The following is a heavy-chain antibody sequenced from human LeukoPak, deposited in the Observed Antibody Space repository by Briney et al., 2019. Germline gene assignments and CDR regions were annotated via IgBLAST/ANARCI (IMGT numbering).Heavy chain of an antibody. J-gene: IGHJ4*02. CDR2: IFGGGNT. Sequence: GGSLRLSCAASGFTVSSSYMSWVRQAPGKGLEWVSVIFGGGNTYYADSVKGRFTISRDNSKNTPHLQMNSLRVEDTAVYYCARDNYGSGSYSRYFDYWGLGTLVTVSS. CDR1: GFTVSSSY. CDR3: ARDNYGSGSYSRYFDY. V-gene: IGHV3-66*02. D-gene: IGHD3-10*01.